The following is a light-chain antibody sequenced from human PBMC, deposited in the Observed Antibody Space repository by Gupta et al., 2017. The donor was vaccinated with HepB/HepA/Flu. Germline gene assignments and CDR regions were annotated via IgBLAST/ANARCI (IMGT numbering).Light chain of an antibody. CDR1: SSDVGAYNY. V-gene: IGLV2-14*03. Sequence: TGTSSDVGAYNYVSWYQQHPGKAPKVIIYDVSNRPSGVSNRFSGSKSGNTASLIISGLQAEDEADYYCNSYTSSSTVVFGGGTKLTVL. CDR2: DVS. J-gene: IGLJ2*01. CDR3: NSYTSSSTVV.